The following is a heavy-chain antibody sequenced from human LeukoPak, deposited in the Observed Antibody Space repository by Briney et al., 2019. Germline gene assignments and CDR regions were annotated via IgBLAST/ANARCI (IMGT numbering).Heavy chain of an antibody. CDR1: GYTFTSYG. Sequence: ASVKVSCKASGYTFTSYGISWVRQAPGQGLEWMGWISAYNGNTNYAQKLQGRVTMTTDTSTSTAYMELRSLRSDDTAVYYCARDGQYYDILTGHDYWGQETLVTVSS. V-gene: IGHV1-18*01. CDR2: ISAYNGNT. J-gene: IGHJ4*02. CDR3: ARDGQYYDILTGHDY. D-gene: IGHD3-9*01.